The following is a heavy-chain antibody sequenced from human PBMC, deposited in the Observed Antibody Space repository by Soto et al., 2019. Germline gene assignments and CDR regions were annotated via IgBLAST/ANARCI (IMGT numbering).Heavy chain of an antibody. J-gene: IGHJ3*02. CDR1: GFTFSSYW. CDR2: IKQDGSEK. V-gene: IGHV3-7*01. Sequence: GGSLRLSCAASGFTFSSYWMSWVRQAPGKGLEWVANIKQDGSEKYYVDSVKGRFTISRDNAKNSLYLQMNSLRAEDTAVYYCAREDSSGYDAFDIWGQGTMVTVSS. CDR3: AREDSSGYDAFDI. D-gene: IGHD3-22*01.